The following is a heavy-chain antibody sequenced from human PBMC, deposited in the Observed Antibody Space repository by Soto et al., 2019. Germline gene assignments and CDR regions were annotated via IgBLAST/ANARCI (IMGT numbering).Heavy chain of an antibody. CDR1: GGSFSCYY. J-gene: IGHJ6*03. CDR2: INHSGST. CDR3: ARKKTWTKSYYYYYYMDV. Sequence: SETLSLTCAVYGGSFSCYYWSWIRQPPGKGLEWIGEINHSGSTNYNPSLKSRVTISVDTSKNQFSLKLSSVTAADTAVYYCARKKTWTKSYYYYYYMDVWGKGTTVTVSS. D-gene: IGHD3-3*01. V-gene: IGHV4-34*01.